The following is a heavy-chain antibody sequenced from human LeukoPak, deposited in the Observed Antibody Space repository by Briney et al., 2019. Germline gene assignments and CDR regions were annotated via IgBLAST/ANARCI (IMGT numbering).Heavy chain of an antibody. J-gene: IGHJ5*02. D-gene: IGHD6-19*01. CDR3: AKDRGSGWNNWFDP. CDR1: GFTFNKYG. V-gene: IGHV3-33*06. CDR2: IYYDGSNK. Sequence: GGALRLSCTTSGFTFNKYGMHWVRQAPGKGLEGVALIYYDGSNKHYADSVKGRFTISRDDSKSTVYLQMNSLRAEDTAVYYCAKDRGSGWNNWFDPWGQGTLVTVSS.